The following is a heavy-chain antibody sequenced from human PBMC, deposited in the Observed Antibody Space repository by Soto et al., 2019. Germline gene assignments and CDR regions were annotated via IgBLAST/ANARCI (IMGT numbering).Heavy chain of an antibody. D-gene: IGHD3-9*01. CDR1: GGSISSSSYY. CDR3: ARQTQIYDILGGFDY. CDR2: IYYSGST. V-gene: IGHV4-39*01. J-gene: IGHJ4*02. Sequence: SETLSFTCTVSGGSISSSSYYWGWIRQPPGKGLEWIGSIYYSGSTYYNPSLKSRVTISVDTSKNQFSLKLSSVTAADTAVYYCARQTQIYDILGGFDYWGQGTLVTVSS.